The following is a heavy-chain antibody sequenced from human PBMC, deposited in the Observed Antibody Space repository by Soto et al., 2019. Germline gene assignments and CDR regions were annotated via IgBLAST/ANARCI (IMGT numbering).Heavy chain of an antibody. Sequence: GGSLRLSCAASGFTFSSYSMNWVRQAPGKGLEWVSSISSSSSYIYSADSVKGRFTISRDNAKNSLYLQMNGLRAEDTAVYYCAREDYSNFDYWGQGTLVTVSS. J-gene: IGHJ4*02. CDR1: GFTFSSYS. CDR2: ISSSSSYI. D-gene: IGHD4-4*01. CDR3: AREDYSNFDY. V-gene: IGHV3-21*01.